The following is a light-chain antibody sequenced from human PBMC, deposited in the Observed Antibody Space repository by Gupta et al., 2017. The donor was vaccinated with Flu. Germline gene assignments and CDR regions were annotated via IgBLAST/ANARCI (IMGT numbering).Light chain of an antibody. V-gene: IGLV3-10*01. CDR3: CSTDSSGNHRV. J-gene: IGLJ3*02. CDR1: ALPKKS. Sequence: SHALTPPPSVPGPPGQTARITRSGDALPKKSASWYQQKSGQAPVLVIYEDTKRPSGIPTRFSGSSSGTMASLTISGAQVEDEADYYCCSTDSSGNHRVFGGGTKLTVL. CDR2: EDT.